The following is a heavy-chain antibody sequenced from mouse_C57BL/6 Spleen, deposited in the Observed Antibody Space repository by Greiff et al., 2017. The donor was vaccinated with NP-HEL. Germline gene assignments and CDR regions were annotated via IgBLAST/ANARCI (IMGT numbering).Heavy chain of an antibody. CDR3: ARTGYDYDGLYAMDY. J-gene: IGHJ4*01. V-gene: IGHV2-2*01. Sequence: VMLVESGPGLVQPSQSLSITCTVSGFSLTSYGVHWVRQSPGKGLEWLGVIWSGGSTDYNAAFISRLSISKDNSKSQVFFKMNSLQADDTAIYYCARTGYDYDGLYAMDYWGQGTSVTVSS. D-gene: IGHD2-4*01. CDR2: IWSGGST. CDR1: GFSLTSYG.